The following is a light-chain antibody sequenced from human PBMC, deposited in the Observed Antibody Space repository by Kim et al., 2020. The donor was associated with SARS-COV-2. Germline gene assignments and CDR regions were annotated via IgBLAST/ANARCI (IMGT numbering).Light chain of an antibody. V-gene: IGLV2-11*01. CDR2: DVS. CDR1: SSDVGGYDF. CDR3: CSYAGTYNYA. J-gene: IGLJ1*01. Sequence: QSALTQPRSVSGSPGQSVTISCTGTSSDVGGYDFVSWYQQYPGKAPKLMIYDVSKRPSGVPDRFSGAKSGNTASLTISELQTEDAADYYCCSYAGTYNYAFGTGTEVTVL.